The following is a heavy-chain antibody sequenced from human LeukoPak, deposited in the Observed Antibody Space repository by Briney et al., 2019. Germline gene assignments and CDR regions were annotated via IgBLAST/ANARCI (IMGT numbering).Heavy chain of an antibody. CDR2: ISSTSTFI. J-gene: IGHJ1*01. CDR3: ARDPPSFQH. V-gene: IGHV3-21*01. Sequence: PGGSLRLSCAASGFTFSSYNMNWLRQAPGKGLEWVSSISSTSTFIFYADSVKGRFTISRDNAKNSLYLQMNNLRTEDTALYYCARDPPSFQHWGQGTLVTVSS. CDR1: GFTFSSYN.